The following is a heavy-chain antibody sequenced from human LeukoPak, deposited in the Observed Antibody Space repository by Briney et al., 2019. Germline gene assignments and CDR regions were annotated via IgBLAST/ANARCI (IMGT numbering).Heavy chain of an antibody. D-gene: IGHD6-13*01. J-gene: IGHJ4*02. V-gene: IGHV3-48*04. CDR1: GFTFSSYG. CDR3: ARSGSSWYYFDC. Sequence: GGSLRLSCAASGFTFSSYGMHWVRQAPGKGLEWVSYISSGGTTIYYADSVKGRFTFSRDNAKNSLYLQMNSLRAEDTAVYYCARSGSSWYYFDCWGQGTLVTVSS. CDR2: ISSGGTTI.